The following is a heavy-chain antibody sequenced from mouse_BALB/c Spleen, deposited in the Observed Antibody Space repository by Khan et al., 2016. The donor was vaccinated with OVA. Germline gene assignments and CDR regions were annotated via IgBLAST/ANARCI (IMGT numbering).Heavy chain of an antibody. Sequence: QVQLKQSGAELVRPGVSVKTSCKGFGYTFTDYTIHWVKQSHAKSLEWIGVISTYYGDTKYNQKFRDKATMTVDKSSNTAYMELARLTSDDSANCSSTRSFITPASLYAMDYWGQGTSVTVSS. CDR1: GYTFTDYT. CDR3: TRSFITPASLYAMDY. J-gene: IGHJ4*01. D-gene: IGHD1-1*01. V-gene: IGHV1S137*01. CDR2: ISTYYGDT.